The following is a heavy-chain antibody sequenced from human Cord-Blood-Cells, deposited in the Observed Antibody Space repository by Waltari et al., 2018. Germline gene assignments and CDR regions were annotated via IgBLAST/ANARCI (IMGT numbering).Heavy chain of an antibody. CDR1: GFTFDDYA. J-gene: IGHJ4*02. CDR2: ISGNSGSI. D-gene: IGHD6-6*01. CDR3: AKVGEYSSSYYFDY. Sequence: EVQLVESGGGLVQPGRSLRLSCAASGFTFDDYAMHWFRHAPGKVRAWVAGISGNSGSIGDADSVKGRFTISRDNAKNSLYLQMNSLRAEDMALYYCAKVGEYSSSYYFDYWGQGTLVTVSS. V-gene: IGHV3-9*03.